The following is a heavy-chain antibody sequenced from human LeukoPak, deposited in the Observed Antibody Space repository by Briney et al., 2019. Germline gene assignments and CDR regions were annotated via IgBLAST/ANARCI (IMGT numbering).Heavy chain of an antibody. V-gene: IGHV3-23*01. CDR2: ISGSGGST. Sequence: VQLGGSLRLSCAASGFTFSSYAMSWVRQAPGKGLEWVSAISGSGGSTYYADSVKGRFTISRDNSKNTLYLQMNSLRAEDTAVYYCARDPASLGGTTRGEGSDYWGQGTLVTVSS. CDR1: GFTFSSYA. CDR3: ARDPASLGGTTRGEGSDY. J-gene: IGHJ4*02. D-gene: IGHD3-16*01.